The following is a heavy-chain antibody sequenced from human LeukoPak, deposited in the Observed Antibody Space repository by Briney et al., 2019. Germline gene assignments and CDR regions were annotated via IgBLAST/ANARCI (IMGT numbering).Heavy chain of an antibody. CDR1: GGSISSYY. J-gene: IGHJ4*02. CDR2: IYTSGST. V-gene: IGHV4-4*07. D-gene: IGHD5-18*01. Sequence: SETLSLTCTVSGGSISSYYWSWIRQSGGKGLEWIGRIYTSGSTNYNPSLKSRVTMSVDTSKNQFSLKLSSVTAADTAVYYCARANTAMVSLDYWGQGTLVTVSA. CDR3: ARANTAMVSLDY.